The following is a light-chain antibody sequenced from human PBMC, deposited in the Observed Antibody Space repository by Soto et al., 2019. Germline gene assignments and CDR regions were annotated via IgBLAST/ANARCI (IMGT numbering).Light chain of an antibody. CDR1: SSDVGTYNS. V-gene: IGLV2-14*01. J-gene: IGLJ1*01. CDR3: SSYTSSSSYV. Sequence: QYALTQPASVSGSPGQSITISCTGTSSDVGTYNSVSWYQQYPGKAPKLMIHDVSNRPSGVSNRFSGSKSGNTASLTISGLQAEDEADYYCSSYTSSSSYVFGSGTKLTVL. CDR2: DVS.